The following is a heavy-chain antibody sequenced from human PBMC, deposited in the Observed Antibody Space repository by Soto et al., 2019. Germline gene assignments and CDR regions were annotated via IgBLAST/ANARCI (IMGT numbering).Heavy chain of an antibody. CDR2: MNPNSGNT. Sequence: QVQLVQSGAEVKKPGASVKVSCKASGYTFTSYDINWVRQATGQGLEWMGWMNPNSGNTGYAQKFQGRVTMTRNTSISTAYVELSSLRSEDTAVYYCARGLLYYYDSSGYYPYWGQGTLVTVSS. CDR3: ARGLLYYYDSSGYYPY. V-gene: IGHV1-8*01. CDR1: GYTFTSYD. J-gene: IGHJ4*02. D-gene: IGHD3-22*01.